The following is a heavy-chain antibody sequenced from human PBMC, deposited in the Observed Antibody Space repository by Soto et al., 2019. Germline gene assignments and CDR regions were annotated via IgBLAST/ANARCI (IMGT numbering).Heavy chain of an antibody. Sequence: QVQLVQSGAGVKKPGASVKVSCKDSGYSFTSYCINWVRQATGQGLQWMGWMDPDTGDTGYAPKFQGRITMTRDTSISTAFIELSSLRSDDTAVYYCARGQLWEPDHWGQGTLITVSS. J-gene: IGHJ4*02. V-gene: IGHV1-8*01. CDR3: ARGQLWEPDH. D-gene: IGHD1-26*01. CDR1: GYSFTSYC. CDR2: MDPDTGDT.